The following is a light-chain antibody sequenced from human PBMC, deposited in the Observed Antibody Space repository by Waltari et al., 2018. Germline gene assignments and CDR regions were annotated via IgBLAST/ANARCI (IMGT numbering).Light chain of an antibody. CDR2: GFS. CDR1: NNDVGYYDY. CDR3: CSYAGGFTWV. J-gene: IGLJ3*02. Sequence: QSALTQPRSVSGSPRQSVPISCTGTNNDVGYYDYVSWYQQHPNEAPKLLIFGFSQRPSGVPDRFSGSKAGNTASLSISGLQAEDEADYYCCSYAGGFTWVFGGGTRLTV. V-gene: IGLV2-11*01.